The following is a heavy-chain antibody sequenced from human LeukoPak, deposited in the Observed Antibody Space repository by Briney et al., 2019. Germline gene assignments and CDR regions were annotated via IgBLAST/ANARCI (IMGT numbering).Heavy chain of an antibody. CDR1: GGTFSSYA. D-gene: IGHD2-2*01. J-gene: IGHJ4*02. CDR3: ASRLYCSNTRCRNFPFAY. V-gene: IGHV1-69*13. CDR2: IIPIFGTA. Sequence: SVKVSCKXSGGTFSSYAINWVRQAPGQGLERMGGIIPIFGTANYAQKFQDRVTITADESTSTAYMELSSLRSEDTAIYYCASRLYCSNTRCRNFPFAYWGQGTLVTVSS.